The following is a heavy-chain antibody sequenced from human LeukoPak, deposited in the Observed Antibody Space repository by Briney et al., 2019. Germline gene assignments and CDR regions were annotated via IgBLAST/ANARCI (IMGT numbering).Heavy chain of an antibody. D-gene: IGHD6-19*01. J-gene: IGHJ3*02. CDR1: GGTFSSYA. Sequence: SVKVSCKASGGTFSSYAISWVRQAPGQGLEWMGGIIPIFGTANYAQKFQGRVTITADESTSTAYMELSSLRSEDTAVYYCAGGTIAVAGTLGDAFDIWGQGTTVTVSS. CDR3: AGGTIAVAGTLGDAFDI. CDR2: IIPIFGTA. V-gene: IGHV1-69*13.